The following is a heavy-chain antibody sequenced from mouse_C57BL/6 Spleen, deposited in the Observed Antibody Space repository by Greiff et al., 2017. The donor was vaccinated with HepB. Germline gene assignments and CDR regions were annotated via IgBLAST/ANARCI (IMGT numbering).Heavy chain of an antibody. CDR1: GFSFNTYA. CDR3: VRKLGGYFDY. V-gene: IGHV10-1*01. CDR2: IRSKSNNYAT. J-gene: IGHJ2*01. Sequence: EVNLVESGGGLVQPKGSLKLSCAASGFSFNTYAMNWVGQAPGKGLEWVASIRSKSNNYATYYAESVKDTITISRDDSESMLYLQMINLKAEDTAMYYCVRKLGGYFDYWGQGTTLTVSS. D-gene: IGHD4-1*01.